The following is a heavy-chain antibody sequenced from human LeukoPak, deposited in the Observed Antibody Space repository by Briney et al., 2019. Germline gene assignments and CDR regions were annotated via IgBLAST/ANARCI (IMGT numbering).Heavy chain of an antibody. V-gene: IGHV1-69*04. CDR2: IIPILGIA. D-gene: IGHD1-26*01. Sequence: ASVKVSCKASGGTFSSYAISWVRQAPGQGLEWMGRIIPILGIANYAQKFQGRVTITADKSTSTAYMELSSLRSEDTAVYYCAREEKWELLHYFGYWGQGTLVTVSS. J-gene: IGHJ4*02. CDR3: AREEKWELLHYFGY. CDR1: GGTFSSYA.